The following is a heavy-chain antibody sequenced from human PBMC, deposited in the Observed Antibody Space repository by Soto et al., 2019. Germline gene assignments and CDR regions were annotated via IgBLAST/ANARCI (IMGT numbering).Heavy chain of an antibody. V-gene: IGHV4-31*11. CDR3: ARDGSSTANWLDP. D-gene: IGHD2-2*01. CDR2: VYYTGVT. J-gene: IGHJ5*02. Sequence: SETLSLTCAVSGDSLRIGGYYVAWLRQNPGKGLEWIGYVYYTGVTYYNPSLGSRVNISVDTSKNQFSLELTSVTAADTAVYYCARDGSSTANWLDPWGQGRLGT. CDR1: GDSLRIGGYY.